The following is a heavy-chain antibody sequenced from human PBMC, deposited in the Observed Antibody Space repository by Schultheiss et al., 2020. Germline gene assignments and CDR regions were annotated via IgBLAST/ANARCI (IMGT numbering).Heavy chain of an antibody. J-gene: IGHJ3*02. CDR1: GGSISSGDYY. D-gene: IGHD4-17*01. Sequence: SQTLSLTCTVSGGSISSGDYYWSWIRQPPGKGLEWIGYIYYSGSTYYNPSLKSRVIISVDTSKNQFSLKLSSVTAADTAVYYCVRRLWGDYANAFDIWGQGTMVNVSS. CDR3: VRRLWGDYANAFDI. V-gene: IGHV4-30-4*01. CDR2: IYYSGST.